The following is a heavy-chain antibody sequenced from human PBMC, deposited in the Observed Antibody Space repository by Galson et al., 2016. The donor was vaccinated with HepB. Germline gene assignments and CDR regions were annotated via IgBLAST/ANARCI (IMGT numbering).Heavy chain of an antibody. Sequence: SLRLSCAASGFTFSSYWMDWVRRAPGKGLEWLASIKQDGSDKYYVDSVKGRFTISRDNAKNSLYLQMNSLRAEDTAVYYCARGNWNSPGCWGRGTQVTVSS. J-gene: IGHJ4*02. CDR2: IKQDGSDK. D-gene: IGHD1/OR15-1a*01. CDR1: GFTFSSYW. V-gene: IGHV3-7*03. CDR3: ARGNWNSPGC.